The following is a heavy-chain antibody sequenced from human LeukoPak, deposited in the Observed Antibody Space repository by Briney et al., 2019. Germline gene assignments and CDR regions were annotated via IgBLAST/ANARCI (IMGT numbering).Heavy chain of an antibody. J-gene: IGHJ4*02. V-gene: IGHV3-9*01. CDR3: AKVAAAHGGYFDY. Sequence: GRSLRLSCAASGFTFDDYAMHWVRQAPGKGLEWVSGISWNSGSIGYADSVKGRFTISRDNAKNSLYLQMNSLRAEDTALYYCAKVAAAHGGYFDYWGQGTLVTVSS. CDR2: ISWNSGSI. D-gene: IGHD6-13*01. CDR1: GFTFDDYA.